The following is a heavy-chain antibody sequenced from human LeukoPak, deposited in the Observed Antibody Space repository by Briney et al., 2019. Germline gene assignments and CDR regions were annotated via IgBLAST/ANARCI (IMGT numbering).Heavy chain of an antibody. V-gene: IGHV4-38-2*02. D-gene: IGHD3-3*01. CDR1: GYFISSGYY. CDR3: VRDDMWSGYYYFDY. J-gene: IGHJ4*02. Sequence: SETLSLTCTVSGYFISSGYYWGWIRQPPGRGLEWIRSIYHGGSAFYNPSLRSRVTISVDTSKNQFSLKLTSVTAADTAVYYCVRDDMWSGYYYFDYWGQGTLVTVSS. CDR2: IYHGGSA.